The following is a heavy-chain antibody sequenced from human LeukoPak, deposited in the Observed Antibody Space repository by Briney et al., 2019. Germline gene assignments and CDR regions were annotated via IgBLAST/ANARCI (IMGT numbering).Heavy chain of an antibody. CDR3: ARSNCGRDCYVYYYYYMDV. D-gene: IGHD2-21*02. J-gene: IGHJ6*03. CDR2: IYTSGTT. CDR1: GSSMGSGTYY. V-gene: IGHV4-61*02. Sequence: SETLSLTCTVSGSSMGSGTYYWSWIRQPAGKGLEWIGRIYTSGTTNYNPSLQSRVTISVDTSKNQFSLKLSSVTAADTAVYYCARSNCGRDCYVYYYYYMDVWGKGTTVTISS.